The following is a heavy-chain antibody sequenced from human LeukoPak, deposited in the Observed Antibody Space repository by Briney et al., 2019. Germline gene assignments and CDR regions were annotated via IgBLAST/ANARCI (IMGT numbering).Heavy chain of an antibody. J-gene: IGHJ1*01. CDR3: ARHRAKGIASAGLEL. CDR2: FYRGTT. Sequence: SETLSLTCTVSNGSMYSYYWAWVRQPPGKGLEGIGYFYRGTTNSNPSLQGRVTISVDTSTNQVSLNLNSVTAADTAVYYCARHRAKGIASAGLELWGRGILVTVSS. D-gene: IGHD6-13*01. V-gene: IGHV4-59*08. CDR1: NGSMYSYY.